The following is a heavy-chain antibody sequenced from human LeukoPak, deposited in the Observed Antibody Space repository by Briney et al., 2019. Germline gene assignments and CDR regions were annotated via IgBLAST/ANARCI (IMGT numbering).Heavy chain of an antibody. V-gene: IGHV3-9*01. Sequence: PGRSLRLSCAASGFTFDDYAMHWVRQAPGKGLEWVSGISWNSGSIGYADSVKGRFTISRDNGKNTLYLQMNSLRAEDTAVYYCAREGYEDAFDIWGQGTMVTVSS. CDR1: GFTFDDYA. CDR2: ISWNSGSI. CDR3: AREGYEDAFDI. J-gene: IGHJ3*02. D-gene: IGHD3-3*01.